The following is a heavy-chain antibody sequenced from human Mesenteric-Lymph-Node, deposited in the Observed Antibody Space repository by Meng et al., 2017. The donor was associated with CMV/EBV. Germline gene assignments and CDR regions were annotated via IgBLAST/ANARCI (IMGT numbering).Heavy chain of an antibody. CDR1: GYNFASYW. J-gene: IGHJ3*02. V-gene: IGHV5-51*01. CDR3: ARQLGPIYNAFNI. D-gene: IGHD1-26*01. Sequence: GESLKISCEASGYNFASYWIAWVRQMPGKGLEWMGIIYPGYSDTRYSPSFQGQVTISADKSINTAYLQWSSLKASDTAMYYCARQLGPIYNAFNIWGQGTLVTVSS. CDR2: IYPGYSDT.